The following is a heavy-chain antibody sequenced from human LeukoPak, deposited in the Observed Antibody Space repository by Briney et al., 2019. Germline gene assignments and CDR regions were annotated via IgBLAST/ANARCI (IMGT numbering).Heavy chain of an antibody. D-gene: IGHD6-19*01. CDR3: ARPRGLGSGWPIDY. CDR2: INPTGGST. CDR1: GYTFPSYF. J-gene: IGHJ4*02. Sequence: ASVKVSCKASGYTFPSYFMHWVRQAPGQGLEWMGIINPTGGSTTYAQKFQGRVTMTRDTSTSTAYMELSSLRSEDTAVYYCARPRGLGSGWPIDYWGQGTLVTVSS. V-gene: IGHV1-46*01.